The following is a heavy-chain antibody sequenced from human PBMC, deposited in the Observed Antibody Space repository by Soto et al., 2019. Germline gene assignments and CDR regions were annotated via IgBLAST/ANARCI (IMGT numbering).Heavy chain of an antibody. CDR2: IWYDGSNK. J-gene: IGHJ4*02. V-gene: IGHV3-33*01. D-gene: IGHD2-2*01. CDR3: ARESSAYCSSTSCYGLFDY. CDR1: GFTFSSYG. Sequence: GGSLRLSCAASGFTFSSYGMHWVRQAPGKGLEWVAVIWYDGSNKYYADSVKGRFTISRDNSKNTLYLQMNSLRAEDTAGYYCARESSAYCSSTSCYGLFDYWGQGTLVTVSS.